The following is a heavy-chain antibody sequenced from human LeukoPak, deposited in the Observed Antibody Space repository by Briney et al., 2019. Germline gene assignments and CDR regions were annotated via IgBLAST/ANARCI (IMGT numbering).Heavy chain of an antibody. Sequence: QPGGSLRLSCAASGFTFSSYDMSWVRQAPGKGLEWVSSISVSDGNTYYADSVKGRFTISRDNSKNTPYLQMNSLRAEDTAVYYCAKVATVTTLYYYYYMDVWGKGTTVTVSS. CDR3: AKVATVTTLYYYYYMDV. CDR2: ISVSDGNT. V-gene: IGHV3-23*01. J-gene: IGHJ6*03. D-gene: IGHD4-17*01. CDR1: GFTFSSYD.